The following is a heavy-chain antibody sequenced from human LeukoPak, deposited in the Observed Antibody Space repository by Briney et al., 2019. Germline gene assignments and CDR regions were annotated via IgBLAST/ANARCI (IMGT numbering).Heavy chain of an antibody. D-gene: IGHD3-22*01. CDR2: ISSSRTYI. CDR3: ARDLTPNHYYDSSGYLYDAFDI. V-gene: IGHV3-21*01. J-gene: IGHJ3*02. Sequence: PGGSLRLSCAASGFTFSSYSMHWVRQAPGKGLEWVSSISSSRTYIYYADSVKGRFTISRDNAKNSLYLQMNSLRAGDTAVYYCARDLTPNHYYDSSGYLYDAFDIWGQGTMVTVSS. CDR1: GFTFSSYS.